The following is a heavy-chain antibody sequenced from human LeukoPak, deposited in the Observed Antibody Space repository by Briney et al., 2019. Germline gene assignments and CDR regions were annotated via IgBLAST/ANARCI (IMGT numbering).Heavy chain of an antibody. J-gene: IGHJ6*02. V-gene: IGHV1-69*13. CDR1: GGTFSSYA. CDR3: ARDLCCGDYGMDV. CDR2: IIPIFGTA. Sequence: SVTVSCTASGGTFSSYAISWVRQAPGQGLEWMGGIIPIFGTANYAQKFQGRVTITADESTSTAYMELSSLRSEDTAVYYRARDLCCGDYGMDVWGQGTTVTVSS. D-gene: IGHD4-17*01.